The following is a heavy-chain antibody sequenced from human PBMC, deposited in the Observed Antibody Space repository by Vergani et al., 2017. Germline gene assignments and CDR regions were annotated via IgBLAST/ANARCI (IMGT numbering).Heavy chain of an antibody. CDR2: INHSGST. V-gene: IGHV4-34*01. J-gene: IGHJ6*02. CDR1: GGSFSGYY. D-gene: IGHD2-15*01. Sequence: QVQLQQWGAGLLKPSETLSLTCAVYGGSFSGYYWSWIRQPPGKGLEWIGEINHSGSTNYNPSLKSRVTISVDTSKNQFSLKLSSVTAADTAVYYCARLALLRYCGGGSCYYYYGMDVWGQGTTVTVSS. CDR3: ARLALLRYCGGGSCYYYYGMDV.